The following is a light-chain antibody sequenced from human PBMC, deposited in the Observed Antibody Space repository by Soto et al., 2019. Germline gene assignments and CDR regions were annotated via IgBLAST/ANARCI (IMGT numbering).Light chain of an antibody. CDR3: HQRSHWPPT. CDR1: QSVSSL. CDR2: DAS. Sequence: EIVLTQSPATLSLFPGERATLSCRASQSVSSLLGWYQQKPGQAPRLLIYDASSRATGIPARFSGSGSGTDFTLTISSLEPEDFGVYYCHQRSHWPPTFGPGTTVDIK. V-gene: IGKV3-11*01. J-gene: IGKJ3*01.